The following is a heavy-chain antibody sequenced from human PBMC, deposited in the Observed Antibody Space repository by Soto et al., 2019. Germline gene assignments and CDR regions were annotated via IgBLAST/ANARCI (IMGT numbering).Heavy chain of an antibody. D-gene: IGHD2-2*01. V-gene: IGHV4-59*01. CDR1: GGSISSYY. Sequence: PSETLSLTCTVSGGSISSYYWSWIRQPPGKGLEWIGYIYYSGSTNYNPSLKSRVTISVDTSKNQFSLKLSSVTAADTAVYYCTRVPPRNNYYYMDVWGKGTTVTVSS. CDR2: IYYSGST. J-gene: IGHJ6*03. CDR3: TRVPPRNNYYYMDV.